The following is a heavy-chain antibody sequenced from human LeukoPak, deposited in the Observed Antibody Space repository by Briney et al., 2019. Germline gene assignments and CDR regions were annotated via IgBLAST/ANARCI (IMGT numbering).Heavy chain of an antibody. CDR3: ARGEIVLMVYATAYGGNFGY. D-gene: IGHD2-8*01. J-gene: IGHJ4*02. CDR2: ISSSGSTI. V-gene: IGHV3-48*03. CDR1: GFTFSSYE. Sequence: GGSLRLSCAASGFTFSSYEMNWVRQAPGKGLEWVSYISSSGSTIYYADSVKGRFTISRDNAKNSLYLQMNSLRAEDTAVYYCARGEIVLMVYATAYGGNFGYWGQGTLVTVPS.